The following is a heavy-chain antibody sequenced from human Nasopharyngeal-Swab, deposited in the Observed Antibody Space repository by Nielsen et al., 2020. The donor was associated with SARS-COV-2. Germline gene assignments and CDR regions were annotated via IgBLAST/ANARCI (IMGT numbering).Heavy chain of an antibody. CDR3: ARVGRQIGYCSGGSCSRWGRYDY. CDR2: INHSGST. Sequence: WIRQPPGKGLEWIGEINHSGSTNYNPSLKSRVTISVDTSKNQFSLKLSSVTAADTAVYYCARVGRQIGYCSGGSCSRWGRYDYWGQGTLVTVSS. J-gene: IGHJ4*02. D-gene: IGHD2-15*01. V-gene: IGHV4-34*01.